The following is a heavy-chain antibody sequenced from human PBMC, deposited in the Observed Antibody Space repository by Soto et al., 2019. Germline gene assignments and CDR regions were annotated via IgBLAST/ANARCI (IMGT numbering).Heavy chain of an antibody. Sequence: ASAEVSCKVSGYSLTELSMPWARQATGKGLEWMGGFDPEDGETIYAQKFQGRVTMTEDTSTDTAYMELSSLRSEDTAVYYCATDLFGDYVFRGFDPWGQGTLVTVSS. V-gene: IGHV1-24*01. CDR1: GYSLTELS. CDR2: FDPEDGET. D-gene: IGHD4-17*01. CDR3: ATDLFGDYVFRGFDP. J-gene: IGHJ5*02.